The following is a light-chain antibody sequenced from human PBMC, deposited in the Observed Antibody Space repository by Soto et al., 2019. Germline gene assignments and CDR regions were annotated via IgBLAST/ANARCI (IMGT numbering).Light chain of an antibody. CDR1: QSISSY. CDR2: AAS. V-gene: IGKV1-39*01. J-gene: IGKJ5*01. Sequence: DIQMTQSPSSLSASVVDRVTITCRASQSISSYLNWYQQKPGKAPKLLIYAASSLQSGVPSRFSGSGSGTDFTLTISSLEPEDFAVYYCHHRGNGITFGQGTRLEIK. CDR3: HHRGNGIT.